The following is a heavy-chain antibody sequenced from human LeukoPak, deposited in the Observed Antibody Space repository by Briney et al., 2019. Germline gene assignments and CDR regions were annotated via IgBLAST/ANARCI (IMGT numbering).Heavy chain of an antibody. CDR3: ATGLKWELLEGGAFDI. CDR1: GYTLTELS. CDR2: FDPEDGET. V-gene: IGHV1-24*01. D-gene: IGHD1-26*01. J-gene: IGHJ3*02. Sequence: ASVKASCKVSGYTLTELSMHWVRQAPGKGLEWMGGFDPEDGETIYAQKFQGRVTMTEDTSTDTAYMELSSLRSEDTAVYYCATGLKWELLEGGAFDIWGQGTMVTVSS.